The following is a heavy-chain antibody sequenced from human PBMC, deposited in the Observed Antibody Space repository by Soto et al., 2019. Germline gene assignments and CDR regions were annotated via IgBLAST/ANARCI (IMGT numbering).Heavy chain of an antibody. CDR2: IYYSGST. D-gene: IGHD6-13*01. Sequence: QVQLQESGPGLVKPSQTLSLTCTVSGGSISSGGYYWRWIRQHPGKGLEWIGYIYYSGSTYYNPSLKSRVTISVDTSKNQFSLKLSPVTAADTAVYYCARDRAGALYYDYWGQGTLVTVSS. J-gene: IGHJ4*02. CDR3: ARDRAGALYYDY. V-gene: IGHV4-31*03. CDR1: GGSISSGGYY.